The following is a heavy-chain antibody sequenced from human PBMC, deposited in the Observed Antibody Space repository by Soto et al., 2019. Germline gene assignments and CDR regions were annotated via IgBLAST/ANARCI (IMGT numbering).Heavy chain of an antibody. CDR3: VRGGHGSGSYLGSS. Sequence: LRLSCVASGFTSTTYWMSWVRQAPGKGLEWVANIRQDGGAQYYVDSVKGRFTISRDNAKNSVYLQMDSLRVEDTAVYYCVRGGHGSGSYLGSSWGQGILVTVSS. CDR2: IRQDGGAQ. J-gene: IGHJ5*02. V-gene: IGHV3-7*03. CDR1: GFTSTTYW. D-gene: IGHD3-10*01.